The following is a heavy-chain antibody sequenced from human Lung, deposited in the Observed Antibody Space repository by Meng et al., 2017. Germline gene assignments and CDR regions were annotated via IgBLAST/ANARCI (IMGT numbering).Heavy chain of an antibody. Sequence: QGQLGQPGSGLKKPGASVKVSCKASGYTFTSYAMNWGRQAPGQGLEWMGWINTNTGNPTYAQGFTGRFVFSLDTSVSTAYLQISSLKAEDTAVYYCASGWFGELFGYFDLWGRGTLVTVSS. V-gene: IGHV7-4-1*02. J-gene: IGHJ2*01. CDR2: INTNTGNP. CDR1: GYTFTSYA. CDR3: ASGWFGELFGYFDL. D-gene: IGHD3-10*01.